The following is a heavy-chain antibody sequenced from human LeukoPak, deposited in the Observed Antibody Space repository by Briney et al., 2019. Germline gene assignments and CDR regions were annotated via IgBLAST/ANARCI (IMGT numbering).Heavy chain of an antibody. J-gene: IGHJ5*02. CDR1: GYTFTGYY. D-gene: IGHD3-22*01. Sequence: ASVKVSCKASGYTFTGYYMHWVRQAPGQGLEWMGWINPNSGGTNYAQKFQGSVTMTRDTSISTAYMELSRLRSDDTAVYYCAREYYYDSSGYEYNWFDPWGQGTLVTVSS. CDR2: INPNSGGT. CDR3: AREYYYDSSGYEYNWFDP. V-gene: IGHV1-2*02.